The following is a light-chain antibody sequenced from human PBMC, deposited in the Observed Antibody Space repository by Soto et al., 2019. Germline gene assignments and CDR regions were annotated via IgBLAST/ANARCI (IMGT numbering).Light chain of an antibody. V-gene: IGKV1-5*01. CDR2: DAS. Sequence: DIQMTQSPSTLSASVGDRVTITCRARESISIWLAWYQQKTGKAPKLLIYDASILESGVPSRFSGSGSGTEFTLTISSLQPDDFATYYCQQYNSYRTFGGGTKVEIK. CDR3: QQYNSYRT. CDR1: ESISIW. J-gene: IGKJ4*01.